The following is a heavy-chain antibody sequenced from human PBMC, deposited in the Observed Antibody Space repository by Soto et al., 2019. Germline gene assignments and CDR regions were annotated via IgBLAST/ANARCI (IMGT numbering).Heavy chain of an antibody. CDR3: AIEVRRSNQFDH. Sequence: SVKVSCKASGGTFSSYAISWVRPAPGQGLEWMGGIIPIFGTANYAQRFQGRVTMTEESSADTPYMELSSLRSEDTAVYYCAIEVRRSNQFDHWGQGTMVTVSS. V-gene: IGHV1-69*13. D-gene: IGHD6-13*01. J-gene: IGHJ4*02. CDR1: GGTFSSYA. CDR2: IIPIFGTA.